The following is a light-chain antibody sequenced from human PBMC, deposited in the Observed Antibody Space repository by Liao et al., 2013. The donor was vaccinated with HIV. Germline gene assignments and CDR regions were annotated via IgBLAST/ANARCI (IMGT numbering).Light chain of an antibody. CDR2: QDT. Sequence: SYELTQPPSVSVSPGQTATITCSGDKLGDKYASWYQQRPGQSPILVIYQDTKRPSGISDRFSGSNSGNTATLTISGTQAMDEADYYCQVWDRFSSFVFGSGTKVTVL. CDR1: KLGDKY. CDR3: QVWDRFSSFV. J-gene: IGLJ1*01. V-gene: IGLV3-1*01.